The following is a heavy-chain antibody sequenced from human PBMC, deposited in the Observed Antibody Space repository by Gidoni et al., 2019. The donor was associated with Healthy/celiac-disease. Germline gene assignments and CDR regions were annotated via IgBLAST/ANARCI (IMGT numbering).Heavy chain of an antibody. V-gene: IGHV4-34*01. J-gene: IGHJ5*02. D-gene: IGHD4-17*01. CDR2: INHSGST. Sequence: QVQLQQGGAGLLKPAETRSLTGAVYGGSVSGYYWSWSRQPPGKGLEWIGEINHSGSTNYNPSLKSRVTISVDTSKNQFSLQLSSVTAADTAVYSCAASTTVTTESRWFDPWGQGTLVTVSS. CDR3: AASTTVTTESRWFDP. CDR1: GGSVSGYY.